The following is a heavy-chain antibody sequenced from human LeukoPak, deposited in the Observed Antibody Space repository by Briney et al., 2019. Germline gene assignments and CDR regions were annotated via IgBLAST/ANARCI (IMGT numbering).Heavy chain of an antibody. J-gene: IGHJ6*03. D-gene: IGHD2-2*01. Sequence: GGSLRLSCAASGFTFSSYEMDWVRQAPGKGLEWVSYVSSSGSTKYYAASVKGRFTISRDNAKNSLYLQMNSLRAEDTAVYYCAKADRTKSYYYYYMDVWGKGTTVTVSS. CDR3: AKADRTKSYYYYYMDV. V-gene: IGHV3-48*03. CDR2: VSSSGSTK. CDR1: GFTFSSYE.